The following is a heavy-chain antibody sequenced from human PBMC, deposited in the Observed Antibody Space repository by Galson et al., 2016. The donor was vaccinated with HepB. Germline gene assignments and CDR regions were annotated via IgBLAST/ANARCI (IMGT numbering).Heavy chain of an antibody. D-gene: IGHD3-3*01. V-gene: IGHV3-23*01. CDR3: AKDLGFLEWLFFDSYYYYGMDV. J-gene: IGHJ6*02. Sequence: SLRLSCAASGFTFSSYAMSWVRQAPGKGLEGVSAISGSGGSTYYADSVKGRFTISRDNSKNTLYLQMNSLRAEDTAVYYCAKDLGFLEWLFFDSYYYYGMDVWGQGTTVTVSS. CDR2: ISGSGGST. CDR1: GFTFSSYA.